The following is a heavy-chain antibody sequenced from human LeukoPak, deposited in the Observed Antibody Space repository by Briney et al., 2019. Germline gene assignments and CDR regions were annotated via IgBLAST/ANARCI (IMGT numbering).Heavy chain of an antibody. CDR3: ARQGFGKAFDY. J-gene: IGHJ4*02. Sequence: SETLSLTCAVSGYSISSGYYWGWIRPPPGKGLEWIGSIYHSGSAYYNPSLKSRVTISVGTSKNQFSLKLSSVTAADTAVYYCARQGFGKAFDYWGQGTLVTVPS. V-gene: IGHV4-38-2*01. CDR2: IYHSGSA. CDR1: GYSISSGYY. D-gene: IGHD3-10*01.